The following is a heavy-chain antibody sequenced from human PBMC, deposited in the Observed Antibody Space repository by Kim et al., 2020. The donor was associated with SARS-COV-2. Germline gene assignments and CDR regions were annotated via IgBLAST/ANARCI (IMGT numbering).Heavy chain of an antibody. D-gene: IGHD3-10*01. CDR3: AKDIGDTMVRLDY. Sequence: YADSVKGRFTISRDNAKNSLYLQMNSLRAEDTALYYCAKDIGDTMVRLDYWGQGTLVTVSS. J-gene: IGHJ4*02. V-gene: IGHV3-9*01.